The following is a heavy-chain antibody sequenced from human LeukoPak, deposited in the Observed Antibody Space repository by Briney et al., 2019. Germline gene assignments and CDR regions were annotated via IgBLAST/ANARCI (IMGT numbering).Heavy chain of an antibody. V-gene: IGHV4-59*01. D-gene: IGHD5-18*01. CDR3: ARTVDTAMGYFDY. CDR2: IYHSGST. Sequence: PSETLSLTCTVSGGSISSYYWSWIRQPPGKGLEWIGYIYHSGSTNYNPSLKSRVTISVDTSKNQFSLKLSSVTAADTAVYYCARTVDTAMGYFDYWGQGTLVTVSS. CDR1: GGSISSYY. J-gene: IGHJ4*02.